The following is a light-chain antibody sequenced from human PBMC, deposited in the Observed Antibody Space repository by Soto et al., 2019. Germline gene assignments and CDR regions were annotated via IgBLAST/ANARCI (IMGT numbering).Light chain of an antibody. CDR2: GAS. Sequence: EVVLTQSPGTLSLSPGERDTLSCRASQSVSSDLAWFQQKPGQAPRLLIYGASSRATGISDRFSGSGSGTDFTLTISRLEPEDSAVYFCQQYGASPRTFGQGTKVDIK. CDR1: QSVSSD. J-gene: IGKJ1*01. V-gene: IGKV3-20*01. CDR3: QQYGASPRT.